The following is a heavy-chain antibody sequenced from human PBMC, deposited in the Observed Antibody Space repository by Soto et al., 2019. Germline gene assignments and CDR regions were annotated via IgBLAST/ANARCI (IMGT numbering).Heavy chain of an antibody. D-gene: IGHD3-22*01. J-gene: IGHJ4*02. CDR2: IIPIVGTA. V-gene: IGHV1-69*01. Sequence: QVQLVQSGAEVKKPGSSVKVSCKASGGTFSSYAISWVRQAPGQGLEWMGGIIPIVGTANYAPKFQGRVTITADEPTSTAYMELSSLRSEDTAVYYCASPSHSSGYYYEGGPYDYWGQGTLVTVSS. CDR3: ASPSHSSGYYYEGGPYDY. CDR1: GGTFSSYA.